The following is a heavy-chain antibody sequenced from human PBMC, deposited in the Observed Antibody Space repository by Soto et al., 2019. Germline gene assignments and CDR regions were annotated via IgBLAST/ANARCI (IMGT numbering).Heavy chain of an antibody. J-gene: IGHJ4*02. CDR3: ASLSAAGALDY. V-gene: IGHV4-59*01. CDR2: IYYSGST. D-gene: IGHD6-13*01. CDR1: GGSISHYY. Sequence: SETLSLTCNVSGGSISHYYWRWVRQPPATGLEFIGYIYYSGSTNYSPSLQSRVTMSVDTSKNQFSLKLNSLPAPATAVYYSASLSAAGALDYWGQGALVTVSS.